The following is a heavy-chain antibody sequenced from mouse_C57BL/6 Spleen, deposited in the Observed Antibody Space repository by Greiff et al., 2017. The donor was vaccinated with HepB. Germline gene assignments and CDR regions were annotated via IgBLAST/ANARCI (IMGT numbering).Heavy chain of an antibody. V-gene: IGHV1-26*01. Sequence: EVQLQQSGPELVKPGASVKISCKASGYTFTDYYMNWVKQSHGKSLEWIGDINPNNGGTSYNQKFKGKATLTVDKSSSTAYMELRSLTSEDSAVYYCASPGRHNNPFAYWGQGTLVTVSA. CDR3: ASPGRHNNPFAY. CDR2: INPNNGGT. J-gene: IGHJ3*01. D-gene: IGHD1-3*01. CDR1: GYTFTDYY.